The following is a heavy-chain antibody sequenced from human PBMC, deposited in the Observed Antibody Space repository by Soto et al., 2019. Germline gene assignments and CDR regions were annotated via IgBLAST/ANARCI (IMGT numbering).Heavy chain of an antibody. Sequence: GSLRLSCSASGFTFSSYAMNWVRQAPGKGLQYVSAISSNGGTTYYADSVKGRFTISRDNSKNTVYLQMSRLRDEDTAVYYCVSVKGAFHYWGQGTLVTVSS. V-gene: IGHV3-64D*08. D-gene: IGHD3-16*01. J-gene: IGHJ4*02. CDR2: ISSNGGTT. CDR3: VSVKGAFHY. CDR1: GFTFSSYA.